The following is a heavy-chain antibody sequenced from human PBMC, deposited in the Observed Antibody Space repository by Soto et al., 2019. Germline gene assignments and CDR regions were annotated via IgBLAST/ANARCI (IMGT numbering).Heavy chain of an antibody. CDR2: IYPGDSDT. D-gene: IGHD3-3*01. Sequence: PGESLKISCNGSGYIFTSYWIGWVRQMPGKGLEWMGIIYPGDSDTRYSPSFQGQVTISADKSISTAYLQWSSLRASDTAMYYCATPQRYYDFWSGHHATDAFDIWGQGTMVTVSS. J-gene: IGHJ3*02. CDR3: ATPQRYYDFWSGHHATDAFDI. CDR1: GYIFTSYW. V-gene: IGHV5-51*01.